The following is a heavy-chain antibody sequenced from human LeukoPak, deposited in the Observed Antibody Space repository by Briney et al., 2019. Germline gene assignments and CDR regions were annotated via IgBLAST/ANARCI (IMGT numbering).Heavy chain of an antibody. CDR3: ARGGYCSSTSCYLSDYYYYMDV. D-gene: IGHD2-2*01. CDR1: GYTFSDYY. V-gene: IGHV1-69*05. CDR2: IIPIFGTA. Sequence: ASVKVSCKTSGYTFSDYYIHWVRQAPGQGLEWMGGIIPIFGTANYAQKFQGRVTITTDESTSTAYMELSSLRSEDTAVYYCARGGYCSSTSCYLSDYYYYMDVWGKGTTVTVSS. J-gene: IGHJ6*03.